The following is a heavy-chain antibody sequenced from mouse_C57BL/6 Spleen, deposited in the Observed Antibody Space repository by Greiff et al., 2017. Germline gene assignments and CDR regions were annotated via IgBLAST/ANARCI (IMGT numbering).Heavy chain of an antibody. CDR3: ARRLITTVVAPYAMDY. CDR2: INPNNGGT. V-gene: IGHV1-26*01. J-gene: IGHJ4*01. D-gene: IGHD1-1*01. Sequence: VQLQQSGPELVKPGASVKISCKASGYTFTDYYMTWVKQSHGKSLEWIGDINPNNGGTSYNQKFKGKATLTVDKSSSTAYMELRSLTSEDSAVYYCARRLITTVVAPYAMDYWGQGTSVTVSS. CDR1: GYTFTDYY.